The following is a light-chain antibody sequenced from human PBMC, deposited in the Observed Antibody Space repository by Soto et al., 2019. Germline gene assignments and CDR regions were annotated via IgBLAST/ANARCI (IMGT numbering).Light chain of an antibody. CDR3: QTWGTGIHV. CDR1: SGHSSYA. CDR2: LNSDGSH. V-gene: IGLV4-69*01. Sequence: QPVLTQSPSASASLGASVKLTCTLSSGHSSYAIAWHLQQPERGPRYLMKLNSDGSHSKGDGIPDRFSGSSSGAERYLTISSLQSEDEADYYCQTWGTGIHVFGGGTQLTVL. J-gene: IGLJ2*01.